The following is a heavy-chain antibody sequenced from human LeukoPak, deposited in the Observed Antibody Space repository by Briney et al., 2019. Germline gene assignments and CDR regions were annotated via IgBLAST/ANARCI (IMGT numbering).Heavy chain of an antibody. Sequence: PGGSLRLSCAASGFSFSSYWMSWVRQAPGKGLEWVANIKEEGSEKYYVDSVEGRFTISRDNAKNSLYLQMNSLRAEDTAAYYCARERIWTGKTFDYWGQGTLVTVSS. CDR1: GFSFSSYW. CDR2: IKEEGSEK. CDR3: ARERIWTGKTFDY. V-gene: IGHV3-7*05. J-gene: IGHJ4*02. D-gene: IGHD3/OR15-3a*01.